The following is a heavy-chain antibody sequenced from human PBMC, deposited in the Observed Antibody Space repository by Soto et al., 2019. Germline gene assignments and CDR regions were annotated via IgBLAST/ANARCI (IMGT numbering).Heavy chain of an antibody. J-gene: IGHJ4*02. CDR2: INHSGST. D-gene: IGHD4-17*01. CDR1: GGSFSGYY. Sequence: QVQLQQWGAGLLKPSETLSLTCAVYGGSFSGYYWSWIRQPPGKGLEWIGEINHSGSTNYNPSLKSRVTISVDTSKNQFSLKLSSVTAADTAVYYCAHGGPGYGDYVDYWGQGTLVTVSS. CDR3: AHGGPGYGDYVDY. V-gene: IGHV4-34*01.